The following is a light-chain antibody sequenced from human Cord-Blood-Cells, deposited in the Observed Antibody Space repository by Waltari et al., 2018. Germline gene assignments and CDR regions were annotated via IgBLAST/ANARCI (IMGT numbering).Light chain of an antibody. CDR1: QSVSSN. CDR2: GAS. J-gene: IGKJ1*01. Sequence: EIVMTQSPATLSVSPGERATLPCRASQSVSSNLAWYQQKPGQTPRLLIYGASTRVTGIPARFSGSGSGTEFTLTISSLQSEDFAVYYCQQYNNWPPVTFGQGTKVEIK. V-gene: IGKV3-15*01. CDR3: QQYNNWPPVT.